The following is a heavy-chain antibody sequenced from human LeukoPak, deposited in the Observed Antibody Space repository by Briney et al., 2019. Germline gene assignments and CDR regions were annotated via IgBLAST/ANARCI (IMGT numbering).Heavy chain of an antibody. J-gene: IGHJ4*02. CDR3: QRKGFDY. V-gene: IGHV3-48*01. CDR2: ISTDGDTM. CDR1: GFTFSSYA. Sequence: GGSLRLSCAASGFTFSSYAMSWVRQAPGKGLEWISYISTDGDTMYYADSVKGRFTISRDNAKNSLYLQMNSLRAEDTAVYYCQRKGFDYWGQGTLVTVSS.